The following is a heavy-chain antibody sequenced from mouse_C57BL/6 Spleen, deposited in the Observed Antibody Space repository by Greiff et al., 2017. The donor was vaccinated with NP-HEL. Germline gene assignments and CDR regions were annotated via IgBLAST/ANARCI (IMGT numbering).Heavy chain of an antibody. V-gene: IGHV1-9*01. CDR3: ARFWGYDYDGGFAY. J-gene: IGHJ3*01. Sequence: QVQLQQSGAELMKPGASVKLSCKATGYTFTGYWIEWVKQRPGHGLEWIGEILPGSGSTNYHEKFKGKATFTADTSSNTAYMQLSSLTTEDSAIYYCARFWGYDYDGGFAYWGQGTLVTVSA. CDR1: GYTFTGYW. CDR2: ILPGSGST. D-gene: IGHD2-4*01.